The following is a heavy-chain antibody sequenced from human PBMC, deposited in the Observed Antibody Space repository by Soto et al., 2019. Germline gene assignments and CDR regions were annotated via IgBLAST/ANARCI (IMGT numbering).Heavy chain of an antibody. Sequence: EVQLVESGGGLVQPGGSLRLSCAASGFTFSSYDMHWVRQATGKGLEWVSAIGTAGDTYYPGSVKGRFTISRENAKNSLYLQMNSVRAGDTAVYYCAIYMGGLVGGMDVWGQGTTVTVSS. CDR1: GFTFSSYD. D-gene: IGHD3-16*01. CDR3: AIYMGGLVGGMDV. J-gene: IGHJ6*02. V-gene: IGHV3-13*01. CDR2: IGTAGDT.